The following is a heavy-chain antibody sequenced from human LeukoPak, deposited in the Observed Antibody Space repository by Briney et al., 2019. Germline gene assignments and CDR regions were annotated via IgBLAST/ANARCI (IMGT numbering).Heavy chain of an antibody. CDR3: ARGLSSSSWFDY. V-gene: IGHV4-59*12. CDR2: IYYSGST. D-gene: IGHD6-13*01. Sequence: SETLSLTCTVSGGSISSYYWSWIRQPPGKGLEWIGYIYYSGSTNYNPSLKSRVTISVDTSKNQFSLKLSSVTAADTAVYYCARGLSSSSWFDYWGQGTLVTVSS. J-gene: IGHJ5*01. CDR1: GGSISSYY.